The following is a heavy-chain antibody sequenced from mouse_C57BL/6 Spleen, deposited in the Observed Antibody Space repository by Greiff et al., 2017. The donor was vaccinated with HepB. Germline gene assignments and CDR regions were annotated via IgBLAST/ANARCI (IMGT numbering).Heavy chain of an antibody. CDR2: IYPGDGDT. V-gene: IGHV1-80*01. D-gene: IGHD1-1*01. CDR1: GYAFSSYW. Sequence: VKLVESGAELVKPGASVKISCKASGYAFSSYWMNWVKQRPGKGLEWIGQIYPGDGDTNYNGKFKGKATLTADKSSSTAYMQLSSLTSEDSAVYFCARERDYYGPGFAYWGQGTLVTVSA. J-gene: IGHJ3*01. CDR3: ARERDYYGPGFAY.